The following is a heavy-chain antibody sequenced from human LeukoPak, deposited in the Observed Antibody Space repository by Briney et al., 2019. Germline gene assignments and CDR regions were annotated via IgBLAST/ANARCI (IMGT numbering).Heavy chain of an antibody. CDR1: GFTFSDYY. Sequence: GGSLRLSCAASGFTFSDYYMSWIRQAPGKGLEWVSYISSSSSYTNYADSVKGRFTISRDNAKNSLYLQMNSLRAEDTAVYYCARDHGSDYYDSSGYIPSWVVGYYYYYGMDVWGQGTTVTVSS. CDR2: ISSSSSYT. J-gene: IGHJ6*02. D-gene: IGHD3-22*01. V-gene: IGHV3-11*05. CDR3: ARDHGSDYYDSSGYIPSWVVGYYYYYGMDV.